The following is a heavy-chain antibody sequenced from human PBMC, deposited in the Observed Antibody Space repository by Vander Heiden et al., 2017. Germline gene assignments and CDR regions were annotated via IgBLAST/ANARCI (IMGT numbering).Heavy chain of an antibody. CDR2: ISPVASDT. D-gene: IGHD2-2*01. CDR1: GSRFTSYW. CDR3: ARYCSSTSCYADYGMDV. V-gene: IGHV5-51*03. Sequence: EVQLVQSGAEVKKPGASLKISCKGPGSRFTSYWTGWVSPMPGNGPGWMGIISPVASDTKYSPSFQGQVTTSADKSISTAYLQWSSLKASDTAMYYCARYCSSTSCYADYGMDVWGQGTTVTVSS. J-gene: IGHJ6*02.